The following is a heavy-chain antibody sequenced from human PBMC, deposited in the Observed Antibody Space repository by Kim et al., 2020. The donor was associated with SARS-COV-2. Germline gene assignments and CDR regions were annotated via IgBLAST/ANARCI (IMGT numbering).Heavy chain of an antibody. CDR1: GFTFSSYG. CDR3: AKDERYCSGGSCQDDYY. D-gene: IGHD2-15*01. V-gene: IGHV3-30*18. Sequence: GGSLRLSCAASGFTFSSYGMHWVRQAPGKGLEWVAVISYDGSNKYYADSVKGRFTISRDNSKNTLYLQMNSLRAEDTAVYYCAKDERYCSGGSCQDDYY. CDR2: ISYDGSNK. J-gene: IGHJ6*01.